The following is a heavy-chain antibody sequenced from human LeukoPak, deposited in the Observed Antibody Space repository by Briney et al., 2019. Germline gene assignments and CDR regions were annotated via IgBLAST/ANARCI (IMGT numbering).Heavy chain of an antibody. V-gene: IGHV4-39*01. D-gene: IGHD3-16*02. CDR3: ARQAAFTFGGVIVGSHYYYMDV. J-gene: IGHJ6*03. Sequence: SETLSLTCTVSGGSISSSSYYWGWIRQPPGKGLEWIGSIYYSGSTYYNPSLKSRVTISVDTSKNQFSLKLSSVTAADTAVYYCARQAAFTFGGVIVGSHYYYMDVWGKGTTVTISS. CDR2: IYYSGST. CDR1: GGSISSSSYY.